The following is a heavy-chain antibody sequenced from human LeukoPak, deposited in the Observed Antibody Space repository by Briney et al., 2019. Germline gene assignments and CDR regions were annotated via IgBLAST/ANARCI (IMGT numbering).Heavy chain of an antibody. V-gene: IGHV4-4*07. CDR3: ARDGYCTNGVCTGGALDI. CDR2: IYTSGST. Sequence: PSETLSLTCTVSGGSISGYYWSWIRQPAGKGLEWIGRIYTSGSTNYNPSLKSRVTMSVDTSKNQFSLKLSSVTAADTAVYYCARDGYCTNGVCTGGALDIWGQGTMVTVSS. J-gene: IGHJ3*02. CDR1: GGSISGYY. D-gene: IGHD2-8*01.